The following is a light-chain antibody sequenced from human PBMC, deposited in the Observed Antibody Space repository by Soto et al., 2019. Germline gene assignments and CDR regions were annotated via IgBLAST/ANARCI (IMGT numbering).Light chain of an antibody. Sequence: QSVLTQPPSVSGAPGQRVTISCTGSSSNIGAGYGVHWYQQLPGTAPKLLIYGNSNRPSGVPDRFSGAKSATSASLAITGLQDADEADYYCQSYDSSRGGWVFGGGTKLTVL. CDR1: SSNIGAGYG. V-gene: IGLV1-40*01. J-gene: IGLJ3*02. CDR3: QSYDSSRGGWV. CDR2: GNS.